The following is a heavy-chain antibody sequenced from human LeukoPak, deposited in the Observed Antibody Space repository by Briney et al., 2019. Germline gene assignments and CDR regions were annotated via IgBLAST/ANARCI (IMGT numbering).Heavy chain of an antibody. Sequence: AAALEISCKGSGYFITSYWIGGGRPLAGKGLQWMGISYTGDSDTRYSPSFQGQVTSSADKSISTAHLQWSSLKASDTAMYYCARPIPDSSGWPLDYWGQGTLVTVSS. D-gene: IGHD6-19*01. CDR3: ARPIPDSSGWPLDY. V-gene: IGHV5-51*01. CDR1: GYFITSYW. CDR2: SYTGDSDT. J-gene: IGHJ4*02.